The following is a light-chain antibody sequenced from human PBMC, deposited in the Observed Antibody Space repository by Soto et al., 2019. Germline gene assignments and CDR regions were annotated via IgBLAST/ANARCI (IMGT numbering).Light chain of an antibody. V-gene: IGKV3-11*01. J-gene: IGKJ4*01. CDR3: QQRSNWPLT. Sequence: EIVLTQSPATLSLSPGERATLSCRASQSVSSYLAWYQQKPGQGPRLLIYDASKRATGIPARFSGSGSGTDCTLTISNLEPEDFAVYYCQQRSNWPLTFGVGTKVEIK. CDR2: DAS. CDR1: QSVSSY.